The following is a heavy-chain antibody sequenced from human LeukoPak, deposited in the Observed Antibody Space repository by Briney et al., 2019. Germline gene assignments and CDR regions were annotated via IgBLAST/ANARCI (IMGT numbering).Heavy chain of an antibody. CDR3: ARDGGLWFGELLIDY. J-gene: IGHJ4*02. CDR1: GYTFTSYG. CDR2: ISAYNGNT. D-gene: IGHD3-10*01. Sequence: ASVKVSCKASGYTFTSYGISWVRQAPGQGLEWMGWISAYNGNTNYAQKLQGRVTMTTDTSTSTAYMELRSLRSDDTAVYHCARDGGLWFGELLIDYWGQGTLVTVSS. V-gene: IGHV1-18*01.